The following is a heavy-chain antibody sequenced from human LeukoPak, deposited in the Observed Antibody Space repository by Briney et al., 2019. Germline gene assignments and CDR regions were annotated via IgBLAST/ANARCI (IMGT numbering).Heavy chain of an antibody. V-gene: IGHV4-59*01. CDR3: ARSSFMVRGVIENWFDP. J-gene: IGHJ5*02. D-gene: IGHD3-10*01. Sequence: SETLSLTCAVYGGSFSSYYWSWIRQPPGKGLEWIGYIYYSGSTNYNPSLKSRVTISVDTSKNQFSLKLSSVTAADTAVYYCARSSFMVRGVIENWFDPWGQGTLVTVSS. CDR2: IYYSGST. CDR1: GGSFSSYY.